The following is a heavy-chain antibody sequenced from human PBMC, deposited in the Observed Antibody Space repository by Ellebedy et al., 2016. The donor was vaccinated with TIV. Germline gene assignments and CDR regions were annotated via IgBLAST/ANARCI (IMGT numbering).Heavy chain of an antibody. D-gene: IGHD3-3*01. J-gene: IGHJ4*02. V-gene: IGHV1-2*02. CDR2: INPNSGGT. CDR1: GYTFTGYY. CDR3: ARSRVVVRGYSH. Sequence: ASVKVSXXASGYTFTGYYMHWVRQAPGQGLEWMGWINPNSGGTNYAQKFQGRVTMTRNTSISTAYMELSSLRSEDTAVYYCARSRVVVRGYSHWGQGTLVTVSS.